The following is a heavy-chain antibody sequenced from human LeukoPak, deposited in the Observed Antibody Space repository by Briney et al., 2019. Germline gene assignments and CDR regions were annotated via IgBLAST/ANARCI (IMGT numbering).Heavy chain of an antibody. J-gene: IGHJ4*02. CDR3: ARDPSTLTRRDDY. V-gene: IGHV3-23*01. D-gene: IGHD1-1*01. CDR2: ISGSGTNT. CDR1: IFSFNLYG. Sequence: GGTLRLSCAASIFSFNLYGISWVRQAPGKGLEWIATISGSGTNTHYADSVKGRLTISRDNSKNTVYVQMNSLRAEDTAVYYCARDPSTLTRRDDYWGQGTLVTVSS.